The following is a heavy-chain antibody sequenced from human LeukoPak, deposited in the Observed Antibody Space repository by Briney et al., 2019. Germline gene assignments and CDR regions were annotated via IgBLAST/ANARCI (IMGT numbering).Heavy chain of an antibody. CDR2: INPNSGGT. V-gene: IGHV1-2*02. CDR3: ARSPPSRYDYVWGSYRYERYYFDY. D-gene: IGHD3-16*02. J-gene: IGHJ4*02. CDR1: GYTFTGNY. Sequence: ASVKVSCKASGYTFTGNYMHWVRQAPGQGLEWMGWINPNSGGTNYAQKFQGRVTTTRDTSIGTAYMELNRLRSEDTAVYYCARSPPSRYDYVWGSYRYERYYFDYWGQGTLVTVSS.